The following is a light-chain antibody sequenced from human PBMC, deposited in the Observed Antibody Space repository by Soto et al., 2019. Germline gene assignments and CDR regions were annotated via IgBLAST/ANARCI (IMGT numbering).Light chain of an antibody. CDR2: DAS. CDR1: QSVSSY. V-gene: IGKV3-11*01. Sequence: EIVLTQSPATLSLSPGERATLSSRASQSVSSYLAWYQQKPGQAPRLLIYDASNRATGIPARFSGSGSGTAFTLTISSLEPEDFAVYYCQQRSNWPGFGGGTKVEIK. CDR3: QQRSNWPG. J-gene: IGKJ4*02.